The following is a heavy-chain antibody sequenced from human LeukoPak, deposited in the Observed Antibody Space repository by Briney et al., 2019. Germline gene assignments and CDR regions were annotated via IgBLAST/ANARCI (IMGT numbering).Heavy chain of an antibody. CDR1: GYTFTGYY. D-gene: IGHD3-22*01. CDR3: ARDDSPVVAPHGCFDY. CDR2: INPNSGGT. V-gene: IGHV1-2*02. J-gene: IGHJ4*02. Sequence: ASVKVSCKASGYTFTGYYMHWVRQAPGQGLEWMGWINPNSGGTNYAQKFQGRVTMTRDTSISTAYMELSRLRSDDTAVYYCARDDSPVVAPHGCFDYWGQGTLVTVSS.